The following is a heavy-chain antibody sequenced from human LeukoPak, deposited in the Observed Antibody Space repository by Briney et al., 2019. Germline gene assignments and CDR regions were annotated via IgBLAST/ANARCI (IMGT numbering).Heavy chain of an antibody. CDR1: GFTFSSYG. CDR2: ISYDGSNK. J-gene: IGHJ4*02. CDR3: AKFSSGHSPLFDY. D-gene: IGHD6-19*01. Sequence: GGSLRLSCAASGFTFSSYGMHWVRQAPGKGLEWVAVISYDGSNKYYADSVKGRFTISRGNSENTLYLQMNSLRAEDTAVYYCAKFSSGHSPLFDYWGQGTLVTVSS. V-gene: IGHV3-30*18.